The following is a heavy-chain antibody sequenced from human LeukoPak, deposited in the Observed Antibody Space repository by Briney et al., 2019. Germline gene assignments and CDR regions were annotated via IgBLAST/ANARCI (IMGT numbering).Heavy chain of an antibody. J-gene: IGHJ6*03. CDR3: ARRGVTPNYYMDV. D-gene: IGHD2-21*02. Sequence: PSETLSLTCTVSGGSISSSSYYWGWIRQPPGKGLEWIGSIYYSGSTYYNPSLKSRVTISVDTSKNQFSLKLSSVTAADTAVYYCARRGVTPNYYMDVWGKGTTVTVSS. CDR2: IYYSGST. V-gene: IGHV4-39*07. CDR1: GGSISSSSYY.